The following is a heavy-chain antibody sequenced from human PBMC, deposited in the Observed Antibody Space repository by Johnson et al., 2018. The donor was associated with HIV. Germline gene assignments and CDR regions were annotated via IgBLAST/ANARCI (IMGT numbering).Heavy chain of an antibody. CDR1: GFTFDDYA. J-gene: IGHJ3*02. V-gene: IGHV3-9*01. Sequence: VQLVESGGGLVQPGRSLRLSCAASGFTFDDYAMHWVRQAPGKGLEWVSGISWNSGRIGYADSVKGRFTISRDNAKNSLYLQRNSLRAEDTALYYCAKGIAARPPGDAFDIWGQGTMVTVSS. CDR2: ISWNSGRI. D-gene: IGHD6-6*01. CDR3: AKGIAARPPGDAFDI.